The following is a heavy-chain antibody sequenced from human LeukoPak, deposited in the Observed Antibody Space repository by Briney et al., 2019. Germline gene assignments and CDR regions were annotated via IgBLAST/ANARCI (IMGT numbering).Heavy chain of an antibody. CDR1: GGTFSSYA. V-gene: IGHV1-24*01. D-gene: IGHD1-1*01. J-gene: IGHJ4*02. Sequence: GASVKVSCKASGGTFSSYAISWVRQAPGKGLEWMGGFDPEDGETIYAQKFQGRVTMTEDTSTDTAYMELSSLRSEDTAVYYCATALRYNWNDKDYWGKGPLSPSPQ. CDR2: FDPEDGET. CDR3: ATALRYNWNDKDY.